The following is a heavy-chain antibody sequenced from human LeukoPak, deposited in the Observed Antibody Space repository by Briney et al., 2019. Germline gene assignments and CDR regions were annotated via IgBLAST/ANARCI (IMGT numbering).Heavy chain of an antibody. CDR2: IYYSGST. J-gene: IGHJ6*02. D-gene: IGHD2-2*01. Sequence: SETLSLTCTVSGGSISSGGYYWSWIRQHPGKGLEWIGYIYYSGSTYYNPSLKSRVTISVDTSKNQFSLKLNSVTAADTAVYYCARDYRTTYYYYGMDVWGQGTTVTVSS. V-gene: IGHV4-31*03. CDR3: ARDYRTTYYYYGMDV. CDR1: GGSISSGGYY.